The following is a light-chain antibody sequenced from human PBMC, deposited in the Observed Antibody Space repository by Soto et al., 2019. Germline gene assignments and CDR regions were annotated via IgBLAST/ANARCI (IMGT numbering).Light chain of an antibody. CDR2: GNS. V-gene: IGLV1-40*01. J-gene: IGLJ2*01. CDR3: QSYDSSRRNV. Sequence: QSVLTQPLSVSGAPGQRVTISCTGSSSNIGAGYDVHWYQQLPGTAPKLLIYGNSNRPSGVPDRFSGSKSGTSASLAITGLQAEDEADYYCQSYDSSRRNVFGGGTKLTVL. CDR1: SSNIGAGYD.